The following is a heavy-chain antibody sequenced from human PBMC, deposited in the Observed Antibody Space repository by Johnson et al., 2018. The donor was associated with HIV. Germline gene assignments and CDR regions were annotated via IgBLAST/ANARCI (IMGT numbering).Heavy chain of an antibody. CDR2: ISWDGGST. J-gene: IGHJ3*01. Sequence: VQLVESGGGLVQPGGSLRLSCAASGFTFDDYAMHWVRQAPGKGLEWVSLISWDGGSTYYADSVKGRFTISRDNSKNSLYLQMNSLRAEDTALYYCSGGKWGVGANAFDVWGQGTMVTVSS. CDR1: GFTFDDYA. CDR3: SGGKWGVGANAFDV. V-gene: IGHV3-43D*03. D-gene: IGHD1-26*01.